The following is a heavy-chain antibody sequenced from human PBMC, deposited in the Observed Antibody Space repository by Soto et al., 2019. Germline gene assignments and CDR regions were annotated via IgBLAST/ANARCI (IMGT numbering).Heavy chain of an antibody. D-gene: IGHD2-15*01. V-gene: IGHV3-15*01. J-gene: IGHJ6*04. CDR3: TPGGGSKIDA. Sequence: EVQLVESGGGLVEPGGSLRLSCVGSGFNFNNAWMSWVRQAPGKGLEWVGRIKSKTDGGTADYAAPVKGRFTISRDDSRNTLFLQMISLKTEDTAVYYCTPGGGSKIDAWGKGTTVTVSS. CDR2: IKSKTDGGTA. CDR1: GFNFNNAW.